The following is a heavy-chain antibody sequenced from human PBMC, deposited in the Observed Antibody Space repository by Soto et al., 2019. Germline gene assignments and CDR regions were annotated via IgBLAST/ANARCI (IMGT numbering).Heavy chain of an antibody. V-gene: IGHV4-59*01. Sequence: LSLTCTVSGDSISSYYWSWIRQPPGKGLEWIGYVYYSGRNDYSPSLESRVAMSVDMSKNQVSLNLSSVTAADTAVYYCARTLKPTRNTDTNWFDPWGQGTLVTVSS. CDR1: GDSISSYY. J-gene: IGHJ5*02. CDR3: ARTLKPTRNTDTNWFDP. CDR2: VYYSGRN. D-gene: IGHD1-1*01.